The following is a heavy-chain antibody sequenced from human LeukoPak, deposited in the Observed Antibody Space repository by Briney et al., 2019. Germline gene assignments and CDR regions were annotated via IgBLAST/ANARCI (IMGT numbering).Heavy chain of an antibody. CDR2: RYPSGST. V-gene: IGHV4-4*02. CDR1: GGSISSSNW. CDR3: ARHRYSSSSNYFDY. D-gene: IGHD6-13*01. J-gene: IGHJ4*02. Sequence: SGTLSLTCAVSGGSISSSNWWSWVRQPPGKGLEWIGFRYPSGSTNYNPSLNSRVTISIDTPNSQFSLKLSSVTAADTAVYYCARHRYSSSSNYFDYWGQGTLVTVSS.